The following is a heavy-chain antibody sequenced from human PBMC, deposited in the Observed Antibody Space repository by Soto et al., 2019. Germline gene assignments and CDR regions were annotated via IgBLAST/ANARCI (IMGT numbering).Heavy chain of an antibody. CDR3: ARENHRWLQLLYFDL. J-gene: IGHJ2*01. CDR1: GGTFSSYT. CDR2: IIPIFGTA. Sequence: QVQLVQSGAEVKKPGSSVTVSCKASGGTFSSYTISWVRQAPGQGPEWMGGIIPIFGTANYAQQFQGRVTNTADEDTSTADMELSSLRSEDTAVYYCARENHRWLQLLYFDLWGRRTLVTVSS. D-gene: IGHD5-12*01. V-gene: IGHV1-69*12.